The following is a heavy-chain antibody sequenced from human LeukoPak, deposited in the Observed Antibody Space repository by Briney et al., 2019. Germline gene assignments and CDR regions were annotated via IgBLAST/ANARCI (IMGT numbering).Heavy chain of an antibody. J-gene: IGHJ5*02. D-gene: IGHD3-3*01. CDR1: GGTFSSYA. CDR3: ARDWGLAYDFWSGYYKGNWFDP. Sequence: SVKVSCKASGGTFSSYAISWVRQAPGQGLEWMGRIIPIFGTANYAQKFQGRVTITTDESTSTAYTELSSLRSEDTAVYYCARDWGLAYDFWSGYYKGNWFDPWGQGTLVTVSS. CDR2: IIPIFGTA. V-gene: IGHV1-69*05.